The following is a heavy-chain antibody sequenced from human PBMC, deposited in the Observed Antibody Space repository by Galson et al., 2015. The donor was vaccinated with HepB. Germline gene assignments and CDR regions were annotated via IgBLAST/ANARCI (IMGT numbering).Heavy chain of an antibody. Sequence: SLRLSCAASRSTFTNFAMHWVRQAPGKGLEWVAVISYEGSSKYYADSVKGRFTISRDNSRNRLHLQTSSLRAEDTAVYYCATGGIVVVESAPIGGAFDIWGRGTMVTVSS. CDR2: ISYEGSSK. J-gene: IGHJ3*02. CDR1: RSTFTNFA. V-gene: IGHV3-30*04. CDR3: ATGGIVVVESAPIGGAFDI. D-gene: IGHD2-15*01.